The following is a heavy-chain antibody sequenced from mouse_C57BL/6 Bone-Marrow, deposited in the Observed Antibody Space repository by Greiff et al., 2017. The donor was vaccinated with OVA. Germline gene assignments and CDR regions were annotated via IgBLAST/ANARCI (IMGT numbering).Heavy chain of an antibody. CDR3: ARPRGAMDD. J-gene: IGHJ4*01. V-gene: IGHV5-6*01. Sequence: EVKLVESGGDLVKPGGSLKLSCAASGFTFSSYGMSWVRQTPDKRLEWVATISSGGSYTYYPDSVKGRFTISRDNAKNTLYLQMSSLKSEDTAMYYCARPRGAMDDWGQGTSVTVSS. CDR1: GFTFSSYG. CDR2: ISSGGSYT.